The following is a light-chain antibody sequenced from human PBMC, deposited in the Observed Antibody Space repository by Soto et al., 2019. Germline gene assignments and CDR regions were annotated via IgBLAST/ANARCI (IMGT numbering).Light chain of an antibody. V-gene: IGKV3-20*01. CDR3: QQYGSSPET. J-gene: IGKJ1*01. Sequence: EIVLTQSPGTLSLSPGERATLSCRAIQSVSSSYLAWYQQNPGQAPRLLIYVASSRATGIPDRFSGSGSGTDFTLTISRLEPEDFAVYYCQQYGSSPETFGQGTKVDIK. CDR1: QSVSSSY. CDR2: VAS.